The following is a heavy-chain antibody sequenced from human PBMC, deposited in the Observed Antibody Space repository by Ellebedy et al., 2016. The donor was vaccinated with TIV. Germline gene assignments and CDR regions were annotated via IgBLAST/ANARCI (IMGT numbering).Heavy chain of an antibody. CDR3: ARGDVLMYYYGSGSYAWFNP. V-gene: IGHV1-8*01. CDR1: GYTFTSYD. D-gene: IGHD3-10*01. CDR2: MNPNSGNT. Sequence: ASVKVSXXASGYTFTSYDINWVRQATGQGLEWMGWMNPNSGNTGYAQKFQGRVTMTRNTSISTAYMELSSLRSEDTAVYYCARGDVLMYYYGSGSYAWFNPWGQGTLVTVSS. J-gene: IGHJ5*02.